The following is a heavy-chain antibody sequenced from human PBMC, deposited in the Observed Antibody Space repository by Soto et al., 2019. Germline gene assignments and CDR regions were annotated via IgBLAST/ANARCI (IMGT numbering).Heavy chain of an antibody. V-gene: IGHV1-2*02. D-gene: IGHD2-21*02. Sequence: ASVQVSCKASGYTFINFYMHWVRQAPGQGSEWMGRISPKSGGTNYAQKFQGRVRMTWYTSLKTAYMELSSLMSDDTAVYYCARPPGYISDWHYFDLWGQGTQVTVSS. CDR3: ARPPGYISDWHYFDL. CDR2: ISPKSGGT. J-gene: IGHJ4*02. CDR1: GYTFINFY.